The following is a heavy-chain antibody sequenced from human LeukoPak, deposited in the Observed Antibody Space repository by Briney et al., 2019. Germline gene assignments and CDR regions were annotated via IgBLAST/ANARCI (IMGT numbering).Heavy chain of an antibody. CDR1: GGTFSGSY. CDR3: ARDDYGEYDAFDV. CDR2: INHSGST. V-gene: IGHV4-34*01. J-gene: IGHJ3*01. D-gene: IGHD4-17*01. Sequence: SETLSLTCAVYGGTFSGSYWSWIRQPPGKGLEWIGEINHSGSTHYNPSLKSRVTISVDKSKNQSSLQLSSVTAADTALYYCARDDYGEYDAFDVWGQGTMVTVSS.